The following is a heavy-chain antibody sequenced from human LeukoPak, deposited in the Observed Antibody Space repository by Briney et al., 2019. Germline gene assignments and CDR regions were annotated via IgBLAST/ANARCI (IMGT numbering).Heavy chain of an antibody. CDR3: SRTGRIRDCYPTDY. J-gene: IGHJ4*02. V-gene: IGHV5-51*01. Sequence: GESLKISCKGSGYSFTSYWIGWVRQMPGKGLEWMGIIYPGDSDTRYSPSFQGQVTISADKSISTAYQQWRSLKASDTAMYYCSRTGRIRDCYPTDYWGQGTLVTVSS. D-gene: IGHD5-24*01. CDR2: IYPGDSDT. CDR1: GYSFTSYW.